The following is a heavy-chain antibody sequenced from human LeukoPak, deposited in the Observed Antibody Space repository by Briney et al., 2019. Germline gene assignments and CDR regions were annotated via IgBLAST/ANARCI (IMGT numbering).Heavy chain of an antibody. CDR1: GFTFSVYP. D-gene: IGHD3-3*01. CDR2: IRSDGDA. J-gene: IGHJ3*02. CDR3: ARDDSHGFDI. V-gene: IGHV3-48*02. Sequence: GGSLRLSCAASGFTFSVYPMNWVRQAPGKGLEWLSNIRSDGDAYYADSVKGRFTVSRDNAENSLYLQMSSLRDEDTAVYYCARDDSHGFDIWGQGTMVTVSS.